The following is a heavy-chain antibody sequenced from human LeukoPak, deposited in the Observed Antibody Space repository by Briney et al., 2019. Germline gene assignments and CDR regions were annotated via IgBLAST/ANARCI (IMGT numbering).Heavy chain of an antibody. D-gene: IGHD2-2*01. J-gene: IGHJ5*02. CDR3: ARGGPDCSSTSCSYMGS. CDR1: GGTFSSYA. Sequence: ASVKVSCKASGGTFSSYAISWVRQAPGQGLEWMGWINPNSGGTNYAQKFQGRVTMTRDTSISTAYMELSRLRSDDTAVYYCARGGPDCSSTSCSYMGSWGQGTLVTVSS. V-gene: IGHV1-2*02. CDR2: INPNSGGT.